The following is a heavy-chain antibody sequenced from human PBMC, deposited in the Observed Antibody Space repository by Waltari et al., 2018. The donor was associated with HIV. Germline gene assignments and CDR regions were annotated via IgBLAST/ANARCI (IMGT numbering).Heavy chain of an antibody. Sequence: QVTLRESGPALVKSTPTLTLTCSFSGVSLTTSGMCVSWIRQTPGKALEWLARISWDDDKSYTTSLGTRLTVSNDTSRNQVILTMKNVDPEDTGTYYCARALTGSEAFDSWGQGTTVTVSS. V-gene: IGHV2-70*15. J-gene: IGHJ3*01. CDR2: ISWDDDK. CDR1: GVSLTTSGMC. CDR3: ARALTGSEAFDS. D-gene: IGHD7-27*01.